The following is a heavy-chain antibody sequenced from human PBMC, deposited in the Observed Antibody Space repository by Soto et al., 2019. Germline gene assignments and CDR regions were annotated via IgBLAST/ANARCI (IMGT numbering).Heavy chain of an antibody. D-gene: IGHD3-22*01. CDR1: GFTFSSYA. V-gene: IGHV3-30-3*01. Sequence: GGSLRLSCAASGFTFSSYAMHWVRQAPGKGLEWVAVISYDGSNKYYADSVKGRFTISRDNSKNTLYLQMNSLRAEDTAVYYWARDWRSDYDSSGYIDYWGQGTLVTVSS. CDR3: ARDWRSDYDSSGYIDY. CDR2: ISYDGSNK. J-gene: IGHJ4*02.